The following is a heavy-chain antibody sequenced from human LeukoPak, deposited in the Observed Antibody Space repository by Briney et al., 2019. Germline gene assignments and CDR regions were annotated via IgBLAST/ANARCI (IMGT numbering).Heavy chain of an antibody. V-gene: IGHV1-2*02. CDR3: ARGGYCSSTSCYHNPYYYYYYMDV. J-gene: IGHJ6*03. D-gene: IGHD2-2*01. Sequence: ASVKVSCKASGYSFTDYYIHWVRQAPGQGLEWMGWINPHSGGRNLAQKFQGRVTMTRDTSISTAYMELSRLRSDDTAVYYCARGGYCSSTSCYHNPYYYYYYMDVWGKGTTVTVSS. CDR1: GYSFTDYY. CDR2: INPHSGGR.